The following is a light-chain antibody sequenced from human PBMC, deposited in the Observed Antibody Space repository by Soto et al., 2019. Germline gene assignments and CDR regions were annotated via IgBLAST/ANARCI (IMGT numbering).Light chain of an antibody. CDR3: NSYTSKSTGV. CDR1: SRDVGGYNY. J-gene: IGLJ1*01. Sequence: QSALTQPASVSGAPGQSITISCTGTSRDVGGYNYVSWYQQHPGKAPKLIIFEVSNRPSGVSNRFSGSKSGNTASLTSSGLQAEDEADYYCNSYTSKSTGVFGTGTKLTVL. CDR2: EVS. V-gene: IGLV2-14*01.